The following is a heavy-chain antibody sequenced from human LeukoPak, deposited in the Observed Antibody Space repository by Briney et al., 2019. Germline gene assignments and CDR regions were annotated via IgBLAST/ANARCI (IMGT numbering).Heavy chain of an antibody. V-gene: IGHV4-59*01. D-gene: IGHD3-3*01. J-gene: IGHJ5*02. CDR1: GGSISSYY. Sequence: KPSETLSLTCTVSGGSISSYYWSWIRQPPGKGLEWIGYIYYSGSTNYNPSLKSRVTISVDTSKNQFSLKLSSVTAADTAVYYCARGNDFWSGSFGPWGQGTLVTVSS. CDR3: ARGNDFWSGSFGP. CDR2: IYYSGST.